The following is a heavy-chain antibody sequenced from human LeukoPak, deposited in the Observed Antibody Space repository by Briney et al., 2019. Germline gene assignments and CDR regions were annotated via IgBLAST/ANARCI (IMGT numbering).Heavy chain of an antibody. CDR1: GFTFSNYA. D-gene: IGHD6-13*01. CDR3: ARGRSLIAAAATGYLDY. V-gene: IGHV3-30*04. J-gene: IGHJ4*02. Sequence: GGSLRLSCAASGFTFSNYAMHWVRQAPGKGLEWVALISYDGSDKYYVDSVKGRFTISRDKSKNTLYLQMNSLRAEDTAVYYCARGRSLIAAAATGYLDYWGQGTLVTVSS. CDR2: ISYDGSDK.